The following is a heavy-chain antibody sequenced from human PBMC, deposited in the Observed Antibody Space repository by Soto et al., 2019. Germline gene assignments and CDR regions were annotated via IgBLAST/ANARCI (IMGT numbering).Heavy chain of an antibody. D-gene: IGHD3-16*01. CDR1: GYTFTSYG. CDR3: ARAGTWGDYYYYYMDV. V-gene: IGHV1-18*01. CDR2: ISAYNGNT. Sequence: XXVKVSCKASGYTFTSYGISGVRHAPGQGLEWMGWISAYNGNTNYAQKLQGRVTMTTDTSTSTAYMELRSLRSDHTAVYYCARAGTWGDYYYYYMDVWGKGTTVTVSS. J-gene: IGHJ6*03.